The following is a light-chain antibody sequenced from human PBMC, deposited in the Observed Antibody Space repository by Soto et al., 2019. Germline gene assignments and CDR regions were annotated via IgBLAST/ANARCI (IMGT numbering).Light chain of an antibody. V-gene: IGKV1-39*01. J-gene: IGKJ1*01. Sequence: DIQMTQSPSSLSASVGDRVTITCRESQSISSYLNWYQQKPGQAPKLLIYAASSLHSGVPSRFSGSGSGTDFTLTISSLQPEDFATYYCQQSYSTLWTFGQGTNVEIK. CDR3: QQSYSTLWT. CDR2: AAS. CDR1: QSISSY.